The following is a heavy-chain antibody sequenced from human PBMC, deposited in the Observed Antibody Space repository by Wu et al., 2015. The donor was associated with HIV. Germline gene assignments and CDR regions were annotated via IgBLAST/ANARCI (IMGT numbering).Heavy chain of an antibody. CDR1: IHLKSAT. CDR3: AKAADYYDSSGTMDV. Sequence: QVQVVQSGAEVKKPGASGEGLLQGFWIHLKSATICTGCDRPPGQGLEWMGWINPNSGGTNYAQKFQGRVTMTRDTSISTAYMELSRLRSDDTAVYYCAKAADYYDSSGTMDVWGKGTTVTVSS. CDR2: INPNSGGT. V-gene: IGHV1-2*02. D-gene: IGHD3-22*01. J-gene: IGHJ6*03.